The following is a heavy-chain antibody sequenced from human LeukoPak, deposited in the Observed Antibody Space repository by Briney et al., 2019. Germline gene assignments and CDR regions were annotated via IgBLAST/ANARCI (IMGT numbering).Heavy chain of an antibody. CDR1: GFTFSSYW. J-gene: IGHJ6*03. CDR3: AKDGGSGSYYSYYYYYMDV. V-gene: IGHV3-7*01. CDR2: IKQDGSER. Sequence: AGGSLRLSCAASGFTFSSYWMSWVRQAPGKGLEWVATIKQDGSERYYVDSVKGRFTISRDNSKNTLYLQMNSLRAEDTAVYYCAKDGGSGSYYSYYYYYMDVWGKGTTVTISS. D-gene: IGHD1-26*01.